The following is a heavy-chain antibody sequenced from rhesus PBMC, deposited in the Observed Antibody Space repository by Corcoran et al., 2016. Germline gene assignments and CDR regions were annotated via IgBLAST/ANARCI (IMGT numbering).Heavy chain of an antibody. CDR3: TRDSVEYCTGIGCSRSDV. Sequence: QVQLQESGPGMVKPSETLSLICAVSGDCISDTYRWSWIRQPPGKGLEWIGDIYGGASPTSYNPPLEIRITISRDSPKNECFLKRTSVTAADTALYYCTRDSVEYCTGIGCSRSDVWGPGVLVTVSS. V-gene: IGHV4S10*01. CDR2: IYGGASPT. CDR1: GDCISDTYR. J-gene: IGHJ5-1*01. D-gene: IGHD2-21*01.